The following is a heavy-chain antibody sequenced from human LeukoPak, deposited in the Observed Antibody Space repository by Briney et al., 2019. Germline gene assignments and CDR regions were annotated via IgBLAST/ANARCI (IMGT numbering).Heavy chain of an antibody. CDR3: ARGGITIFGVVENYYYYYMDV. CDR2: INPNSGGT. V-gene: IGHV1-2*02. D-gene: IGHD3-3*01. Sequence: GASVKVSCKASGYTFTGYYMHWVRQAPGQGLEWMGWINPNSGGTNYAQKFQGRVTMTRDTSISTAYMEPSRLRSDDTAVYYCARGGITIFGVVENYYYYYMDVWGKGTTVTVSS. CDR1: GYTFTGYY. J-gene: IGHJ6*03.